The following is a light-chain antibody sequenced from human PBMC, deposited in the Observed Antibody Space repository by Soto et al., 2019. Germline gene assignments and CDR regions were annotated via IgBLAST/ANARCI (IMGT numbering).Light chain of an antibody. CDR3: QQRSNWHPIT. CDR1: QSVSRY. CDR2: DAS. V-gene: IGKV3-11*01. Sequence: ILLTQSPVTLSLSPGERATLSCRASQSVSRYLAWYQQKPGQAPRLLIYDASNRATGIPARFSGGGSGTDFTLTIDNLEHEDFAIYYCQQRSNWHPITFGQGTRLEIK. J-gene: IGKJ5*01.